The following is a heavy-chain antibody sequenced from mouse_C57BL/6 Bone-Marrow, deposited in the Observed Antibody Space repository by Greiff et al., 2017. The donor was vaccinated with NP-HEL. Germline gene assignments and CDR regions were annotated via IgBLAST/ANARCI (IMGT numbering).Heavy chain of an antibody. CDR3: ARGDYYGSSFAY. D-gene: IGHD1-1*01. V-gene: IGHV14-2*01. CDR1: GFNFKDYY. CDR2: IDPEDGET. J-gene: IGHJ3*01. Sequence: LVESGAELVKPGASVRLSCTASGFNFKDYYMPWVKQRTEQGLEWIGRIDPEDGETKYAPKFQGKATITADTSSNTAYLQLSSLTSEDTAVYYCARGDYYGSSFAYWGQGTLVTVSA.